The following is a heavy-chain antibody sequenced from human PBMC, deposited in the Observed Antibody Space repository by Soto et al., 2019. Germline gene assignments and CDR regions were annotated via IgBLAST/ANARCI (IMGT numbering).Heavy chain of an antibody. D-gene: IGHD6-13*01. J-gene: IGHJ6*02. Sequence: PGESLKISCKGSGYSFTSCWIGWVRQMPGKGLEWMGIIYPGDSDTRYSPSFQGQVTISADKSISTAYLQWSSLKASDTAMYYCATRSSWDYYYYYGMDVWGQGTTVTVSS. CDR1: GYSFTSCW. V-gene: IGHV5-51*01. CDR3: ATRSSWDYYYYYGMDV. CDR2: IYPGDSDT.